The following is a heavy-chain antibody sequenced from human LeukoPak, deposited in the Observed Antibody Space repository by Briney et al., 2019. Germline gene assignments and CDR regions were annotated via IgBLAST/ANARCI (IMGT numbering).Heavy chain of an antibody. Sequence: PSETLSLICTVSGGSISSSRYYWGWIRQPPGKGLEWIGSAHYSGSTHFNPSLKSRLSISVNTSKNQFSLKLNSVTAADTAVYYCARPAAGDLSPFDHWGQGTLVPVSS. D-gene: IGHD7-27*01. CDR1: GGSISSSRYY. CDR2: AHYSGST. V-gene: IGHV4-39*01. J-gene: IGHJ4*02. CDR3: ARPAAGDLSPFDH.